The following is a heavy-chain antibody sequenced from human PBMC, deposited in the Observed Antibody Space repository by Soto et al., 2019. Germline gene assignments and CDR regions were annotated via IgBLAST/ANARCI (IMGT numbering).Heavy chain of an antibody. CDR2: ISYDGNNK. CDR3: ARLGPLRTSGTWISNYFDY. CDR1: KFTFSSYA. V-gene: IGHV3-30-3*01. Sequence: PGGSLRLSCAASKFTFSSYAMHWVRQAPGKGLEWVAVISYDGNNKYYADSVKGRFTISRDNSKNTLYLLMNSLRAEDTAVYYCARLGPLRTSGTWISNYFDYWGQVTLVTVSS. D-gene: IGHD2-2*01. J-gene: IGHJ4*02.